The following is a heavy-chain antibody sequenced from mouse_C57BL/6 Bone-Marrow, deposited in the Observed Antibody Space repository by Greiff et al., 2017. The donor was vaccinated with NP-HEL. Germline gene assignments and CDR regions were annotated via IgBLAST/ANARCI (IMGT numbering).Heavy chain of an antibody. Sequence: VQLQQSGPGLVQPSQSLSITCTVSGFSLTSYGVHWVRQSPGKGLEWLGVIWRGGSTDYNAAFISRLSISKDNSKSQVFFKMNSLQADDTAIYYCARNRGSPGWFAYWGQGTLVTVSA. CDR1: GFSLTSYG. CDR3: ARNRGSPGWFAY. CDR2: IWRGGST. J-gene: IGHJ3*01. V-gene: IGHV2-2*01. D-gene: IGHD1-1*02.